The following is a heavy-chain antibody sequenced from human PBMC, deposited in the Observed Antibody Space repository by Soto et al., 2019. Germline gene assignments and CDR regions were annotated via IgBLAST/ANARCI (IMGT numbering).Heavy chain of an antibody. V-gene: IGHV3-74*01. Sequence: VQLVESGGGLVQPGGSLRLSCAVSGFTFSSFWMHWVRQAPGEGLVWVSRINTDGSSTSYADSGKCRFTISRDNAKNTLYLQMNSLRVGDTAMYYCAKSGVDTFGLSYWGQGTLVTVSS. CDR2: INTDGSST. J-gene: IGHJ4*02. CDR3: AKSGVDTFGLSY. D-gene: IGHD5-18*01. CDR1: GFTFSSFW.